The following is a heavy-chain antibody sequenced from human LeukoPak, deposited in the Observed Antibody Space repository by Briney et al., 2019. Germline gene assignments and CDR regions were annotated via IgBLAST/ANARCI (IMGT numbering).Heavy chain of an antibody. V-gene: IGHV4-34*01. CDR2: TNHSGST. Sequence: SETLSLTCAVYGGSFSGYYWSWIRQPPGKGLEWIGETNHSGSTNYNPSLKSRVTISVDTSKNQFSLKLSSVTAADTAVYYCARGLGSWFDPWGQGTLVTVSS. CDR1: GGSFSGYY. J-gene: IGHJ5*02. CDR3: ARGLGSWFDP.